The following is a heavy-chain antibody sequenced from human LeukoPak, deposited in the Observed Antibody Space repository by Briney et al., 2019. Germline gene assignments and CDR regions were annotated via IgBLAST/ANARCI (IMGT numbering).Heavy chain of an antibody. CDR3: ARGSGAFFDY. J-gene: IGHJ4*02. CDR1: GFTFNSYA. CDR2: IYSGGGT. Sequence: GGSLRLSCAASGFTFNSYAMSWVRQAPGKGLEWVSVIYSGGGTYYADSVKGRFTISRDNSKNTLYLQMNSLRAEDTAVYYCARGSGAFFDYWGQGTLVTVSS. V-gene: IGHV3-53*01. D-gene: IGHD1-26*01.